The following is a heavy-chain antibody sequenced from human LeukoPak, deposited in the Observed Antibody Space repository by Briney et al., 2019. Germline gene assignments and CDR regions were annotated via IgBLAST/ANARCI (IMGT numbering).Heavy chain of an antibody. Sequence: ASVKVSCKASGYTFTSYGISWVRQAPGQGLEWMGWISAYNGNTNYAQKFQGRVTMTRNTSISTAYMELSSLRSEDTAVYYCARLADPWGQGTLVTVSS. V-gene: IGHV1-18*01. CDR1: GYTFTSYG. CDR3: ARLADP. J-gene: IGHJ5*02. CDR2: ISAYNGNT.